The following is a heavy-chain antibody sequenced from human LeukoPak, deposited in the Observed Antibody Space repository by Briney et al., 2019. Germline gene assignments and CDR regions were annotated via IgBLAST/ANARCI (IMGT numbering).Heavy chain of an antibody. CDR2: IIPIFGTA. CDR1: GGTFSSYA. CDR3: ARDQTYYYDSSGYGVFDY. J-gene: IGHJ4*02. D-gene: IGHD3-22*01. Sequence: AASVKVSCKASGGTFSSYAISWVRQAPGQGLEWMGGIIPIFGTANYAQKFQGRVTITADESTSTAYMELRSLRSDDTAVYYCARDQTYYYDSSGYGVFDYWGQGTLVTVSS. V-gene: IGHV1-69*13.